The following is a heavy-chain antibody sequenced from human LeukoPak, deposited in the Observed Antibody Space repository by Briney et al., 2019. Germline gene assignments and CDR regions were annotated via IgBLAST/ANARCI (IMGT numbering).Heavy chain of an antibody. J-gene: IGHJ4*02. CDR3: ARDLGTFGRVIVSGY. D-gene: IGHD3-16*02. V-gene: IGHV1-18*01. Sequence: ASVKVSCKASGYIFNDYGIRWVRQAPGQGLEWMGWIRVYNGNTNYAQKFQDRVTMTTDISTGTAYMELSSLRSDDAAVYYCARDLGTFGRVIVSGYWGQGTLVTVSS. CDR1: GYIFNDYG. CDR2: IRVYNGNT.